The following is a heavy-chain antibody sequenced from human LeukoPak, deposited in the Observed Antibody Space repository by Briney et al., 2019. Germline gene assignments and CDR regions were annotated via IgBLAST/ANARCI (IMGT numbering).Heavy chain of an antibody. Sequence: SETLSLTCTVSGGSISSYYWSWIRQPPGKGLEWIGYIYYSGSTNYNPSLKSRVTISVDTSKNQFSLKLSSVTAADTAVYYCARVPMGFWSASYYYYMDVWGKGTTVTVSS. CDR3: ARVPMGFWSASYYYYMDV. V-gene: IGHV4-59*01. CDR2: IYYSGST. CDR1: GGSISSYY. J-gene: IGHJ6*03. D-gene: IGHD3-3*01.